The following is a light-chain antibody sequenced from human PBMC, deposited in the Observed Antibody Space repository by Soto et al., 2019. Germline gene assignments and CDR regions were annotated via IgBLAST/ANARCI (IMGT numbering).Light chain of an antibody. Sequence: QSVLTQPPSASGTPGQRVTISCSGSSSNIGTNNVNWYQQIPGTAPKLLIYNNNQRPSGVPDRFSGSKSATSASLAISGLRSEDEADYYCAAWDDGLNGWVFGGGTKVTVL. CDR2: NNN. CDR3: AAWDDGLNGWV. V-gene: IGLV1-44*01. J-gene: IGLJ3*02. CDR1: SSNIGTNN.